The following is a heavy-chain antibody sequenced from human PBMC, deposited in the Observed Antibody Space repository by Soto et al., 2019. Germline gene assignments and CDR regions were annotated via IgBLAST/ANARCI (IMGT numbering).Heavy chain of an antibody. D-gene: IGHD3-9*01. CDR2: INPNSGGT. V-gene: IGHV1-2*02. CDR1: GYTFTGYY. Sequence: QVQLVQSGAEVKKPGASVKVSCKASGYTFTGYYMHWVRQAPGQGLEWMGWINPNSGGTNYAQKFQGRVTMTRDTSISTAYMELSRLRSDDTAVYYCARGIVRYYDILTGYYSGIFPFDYWGQGTLVTVSS. J-gene: IGHJ4*02. CDR3: ARGIVRYYDILTGYYSGIFPFDY.